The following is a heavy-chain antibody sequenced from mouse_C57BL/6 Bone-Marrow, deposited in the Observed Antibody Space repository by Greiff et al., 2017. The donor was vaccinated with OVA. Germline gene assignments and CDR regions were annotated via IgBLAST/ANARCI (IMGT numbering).Heavy chain of an antibody. CDR3: ARFWGY. J-gene: IGHJ2*01. Sequence: EVQLQQSGPELVKPGASVKISCKASGYTFTDYYMNWVKQSHGKSLEWIGDINPNNGGTSYNQKFKGKATLTVDKSSSPAYMELRSLTSEDSAVYYCARFWGYWGQGTTLTVSS. V-gene: IGHV1-26*01. CDR2: INPNNGGT. CDR1: GYTFTDYY. D-gene: IGHD4-1*01.